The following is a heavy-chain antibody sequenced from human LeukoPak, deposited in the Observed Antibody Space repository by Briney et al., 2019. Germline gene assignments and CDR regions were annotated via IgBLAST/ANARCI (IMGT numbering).Heavy chain of an antibody. V-gene: IGHV4-39*01. J-gene: IGHJ4*02. Sequence: PSETLSLTCTVSGGSISSSSYYWGWIRQPPGKGLEWIGSFYYSGSPYYNPSLKSRVTISIDTSKNQFSLRLSSVTAADTAVYYCARQFSLGYFDYWGQGPLVTVSS. D-gene: IGHD6-6*01. CDR3: ARQFSLGYFDY. CDR2: FYYSGSP. CDR1: GGSISSSSYY.